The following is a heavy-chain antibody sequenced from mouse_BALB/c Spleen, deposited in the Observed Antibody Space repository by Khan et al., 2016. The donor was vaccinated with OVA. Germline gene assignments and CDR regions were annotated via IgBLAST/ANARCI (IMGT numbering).Heavy chain of an antibody. J-gene: IGHJ3*01. V-gene: IGHV1S136*01. Sequence: VRLQQSGPELVEPGASVKMSCKASGYTFTNYVMHWVKQKPGQGLEWIGYINPYNAGTRYNEKFKGKATLTSDISSTTAYMELSSLTSEDSAVYSWAIEASSWDFSFPYWGQGTLVTVSA. CDR3: AIEASSWDFSFPY. CDR1: GYTFTNYV. CDR2: INPYNAGT. D-gene: IGHD4-1*01.